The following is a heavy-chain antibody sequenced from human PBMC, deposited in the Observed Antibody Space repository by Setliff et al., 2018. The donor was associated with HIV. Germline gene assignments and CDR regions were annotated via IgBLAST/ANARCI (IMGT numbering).Heavy chain of an antibody. V-gene: IGHV3-73*01. D-gene: IGHD2-2*01. CDR2: IRSKANSYAT. J-gene: IGHJ5*02. Sequence: GGSLRLSCAASGFTSSTYWMHWVRQASGKGLEWVGRIRSKANSYATAYAASVKGRFTISRDDSKNTAYLQLNSLKAEDTAVYYCTASADGDCATTSCTNWFDPWGQGTLVTVSS. CDR3: TASADGDCATTSCTNWFDP. CDR1: GFTSSTYW.